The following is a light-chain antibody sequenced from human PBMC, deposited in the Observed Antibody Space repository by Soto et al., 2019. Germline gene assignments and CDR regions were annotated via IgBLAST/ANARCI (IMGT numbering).Light chain of an antibody. CDR2: EGS. J-gene: IGLJ1*01. Sequence: QSVLTQPASVSGSPGQSITISCTGSSSDVGSYNLVSWYQQHPGKAPKLMIYEGSKRPSGVSNRLSGSKSGNTASLTISGLQAEDEADYYCCSYAGSSTFEGVFGTGSKLTVL. CDR1: SSDVGSYNL. V-gene: IGLV2-23*03. CDR3: CSYAGSSTFEGV.